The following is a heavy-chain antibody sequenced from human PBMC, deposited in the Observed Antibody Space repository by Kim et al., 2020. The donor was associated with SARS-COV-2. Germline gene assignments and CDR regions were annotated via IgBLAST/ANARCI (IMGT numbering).Heavy chain of an antibody. Sequence: SFQGQVTISADKSISTAYLQWSSLKASDTAMYYCARHAGPYSSGWWPFDYWGQGTLVTVSS. J-gene: IGHJ4*02. V-gene: IGHV5-51*01. D-gene: IGHD6-19*01. CDR3: ARHAGPYSSGWWPFDY.